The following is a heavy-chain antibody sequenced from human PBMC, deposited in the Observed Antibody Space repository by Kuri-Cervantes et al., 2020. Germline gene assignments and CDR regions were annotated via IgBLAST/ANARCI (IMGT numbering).Heavy chain of an antibody. CDR2: IYYTGST. V-gene: IGHV4-31*03. D-gene: IGHD4-23*01. Sequence: SETLSLTCTVSGGSISSSSYYWSWIRQHPGKGLEWIGFIYYTGSTYYNPSLKSRVIISVDTSKNQFSLKLSSVTAADTAIYYCARQIGGNNYFDYWGQGTLVTVSS. J-gene: IGHJ4*02. CDR3: ARQIGGNNYFDY. CDR1: GGSISSSSYY.